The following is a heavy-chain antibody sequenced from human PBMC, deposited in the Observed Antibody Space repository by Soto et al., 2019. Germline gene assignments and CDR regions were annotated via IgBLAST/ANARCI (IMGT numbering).Heavy chain of an antibody. D-gene: IGHD6-13*01. Sequence: QVQLVESGGGVVQPGRSLRLSCAASGFIFSSYGMHWVRQAPGKGLEWVAVISYDGSNKYYADSVKGRFTISRDNSKNTLYLQMNSLRAEDTAVYYCAKDRAAAGYDAFDIWGQGTMVTVSS. V-gene: IGHV3-30*18. J-gene: IGHJ3*02. CDR1: GFIFSSYG. CDR2: ISYDGSNK. CDR3: AKDRAAAGYDAFDI.